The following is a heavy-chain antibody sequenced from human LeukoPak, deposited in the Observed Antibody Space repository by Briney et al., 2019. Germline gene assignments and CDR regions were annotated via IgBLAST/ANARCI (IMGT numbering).Heavy chain of an antibody. Sequence: GGSLRLSCTASGFTFSSYAMNWVRQAPGKGLEWVSGIGAGGTFTYYADSVKGRFTISRDNSRNTLYLQMNSLRAEDTAVYYCARGAAYYYDSSGLSGYWGQGTLVTVSS. J-gene: IGHJ4*02. CDR2: IGAGGTFT. D-gene: IGHD3-22*01. V-gene: IGHV3-23*01. CDR1: GFTFSSYA. CDR3: ARGAAYYYDSSGLSGY.